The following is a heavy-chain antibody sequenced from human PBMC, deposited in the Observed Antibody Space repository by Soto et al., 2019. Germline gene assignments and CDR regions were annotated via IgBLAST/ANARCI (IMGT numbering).Heavy chain of an antibody. CDR1: GFTFSSYA. CDR2: ISYDGSNK. J-gene: IGHJ1*01. CDR3: ARDTRAAAGTGYFQH. V-gene: IGHV3-30-3*01. Sequence: QVQLVESGGGVVQPGRSLRLSCAASGFTFSSYAMHWVRQAPGKGLEWVAVISYDGSNKYYADSVKGRFTISRDNSENTQYLQMNSLRAEDTAVYYCARDTRAAAGTGYFQHWGQGTLVTVSS. D-gene: IGHD6-13*01.